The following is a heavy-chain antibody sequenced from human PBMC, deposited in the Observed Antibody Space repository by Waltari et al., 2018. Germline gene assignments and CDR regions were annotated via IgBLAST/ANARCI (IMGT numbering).Heavy chain of an antibody. CDR1: GFTVSSHY. J-gene: IGHJ4*02. V-gene: IGHV3-53*01. CDR3: AKDEASSWHYFDY. CDR2: IYSGGST. D-gene: IGHD6-13*01. Sequence: EVQLVESGGGLIQPGGSLRLSCAASGFTVSSHYMSWVRQAPGKGLEGGSVIYSGGSTYYADSVKGRFTISRDNSKNTLYLQMNSLRAEDTAVYYCAKDEASSWHYFDYWGQGTLVTVSS.